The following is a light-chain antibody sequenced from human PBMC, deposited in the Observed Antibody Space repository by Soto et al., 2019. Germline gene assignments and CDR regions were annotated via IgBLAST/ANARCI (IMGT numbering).Light chain of an antibody. CDR2: AVS. Sequence: EIVLTQSPGTLSLSPGERATLSCRASQSVGGSYLAWYQQKPGQAPRLLIYAVSSRATGVPDRFSGSGSGTDLTLTINRLEPEDFAVYYCQQYSSSPITFGQGTRLEIK. J-gene: IGKJ5*01. CDR3: QQYSSSPIT. CDR1: QSVGGSY. V-gene: IGKV3-20*01.